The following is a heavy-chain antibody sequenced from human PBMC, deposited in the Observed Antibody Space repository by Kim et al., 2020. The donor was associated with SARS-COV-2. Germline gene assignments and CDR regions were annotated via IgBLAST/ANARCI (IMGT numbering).Heavy chain of an antibody. CDR1: GFTFSSYQ. Sequence: GGSLRLSCAASGFTFSSYQMNWVRQAPGKGLEWVSYISSGGSTIYYADSVKGRFTISRDNAKNSLYLQMNSLRAEDTAVYYCARDLLFYYYIDVWGKGTTVTVSS. V-gene: IGHV3-48*03. CDR2: ISSGGSTI. J-gene: IGHJ6*03. CDR3: ARDLLFYYYIDV.